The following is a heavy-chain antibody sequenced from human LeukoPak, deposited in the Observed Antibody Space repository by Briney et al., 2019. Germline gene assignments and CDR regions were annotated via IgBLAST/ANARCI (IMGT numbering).Heavy chain of an antibody. V-gene: IGHV1-69*04. CDR2: IIPIIGIA. CDR1: VGTFSSYA. CDR3: ARGLGHYYYYYMDV. Sequence: SVKVSCKASVGTFSSYAISWVRQAPGQGLEWMGRIIPIIGIANYAQKFQGRVTITADKSTSTAYMELSSLRSEDTAVYYCARGLGHYYYYYMDVWGKGTTVTVSS. J-gene: IGHJ6*03. D-gene: IGHD7-27*01.